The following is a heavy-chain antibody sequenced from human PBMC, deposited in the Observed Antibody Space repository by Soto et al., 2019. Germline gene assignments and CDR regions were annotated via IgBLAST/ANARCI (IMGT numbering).Heavy chain of an antibody. CDR3: ARGAAYYYGSGSYYTLRYYYGMDV. J-gene: IGHJ6*02. V-gene: IGHV4-34*01. CDR2: INHSGST. CDR1: GASFSGYY. Sequence: PSETLSLTCAVYGASFSGYYWRWIRQPPGKGLEWIGEINHSGSTNYNPSLKSRVTISVDTSKNQFSLKLSSVTAADTAVYYCARGAAYYYGSGSYYTLRYYYGMDVWGQGTTVTVSS. D-gene: IGHD3-10*01.